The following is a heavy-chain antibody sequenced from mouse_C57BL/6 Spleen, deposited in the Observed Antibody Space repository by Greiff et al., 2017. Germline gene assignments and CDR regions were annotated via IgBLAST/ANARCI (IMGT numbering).Heavy chain of an antibody. J-gene: IGHJ2*01. CDR3: ARANWDRGFDY. V-gene: IGHV5-6*01. Sequence: EVQLVESGGDLVKPGGSLKLSCAASGFTFSSYGMSWVRQTPDKRLEWVATISSGGSYTYYPDSVKGRFTISRDNAKNTLYLQMSSLKSEDTAMYYCARANWDRGFDYWGQGTTLTVSS. D-gene: IGHD4-1*01. CDR2: ISSGGSYT. CDR1: GFTFSSYG.